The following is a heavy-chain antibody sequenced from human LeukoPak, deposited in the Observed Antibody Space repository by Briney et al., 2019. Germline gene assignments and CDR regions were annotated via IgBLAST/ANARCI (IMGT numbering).Heavy chain of an antibody. CDR3: ARVGQQQLDY. CDR2: IKQDGSEK. V-gene: IGHV3-7*01. D-gene: IGHD6-13*01. J-gene: IGHJ4*02. CDR1: GFIFSTYW. Sequence: PGGSLRLSCVGSGFIFSTYWMAWVRQAPGKGLEWVANIKQDGSEKYYVDSVKGRFTISRDNAKNSLYLQMNSLRAEDTAVYYCARVGQQQLDYWGQGTLVTVSS.